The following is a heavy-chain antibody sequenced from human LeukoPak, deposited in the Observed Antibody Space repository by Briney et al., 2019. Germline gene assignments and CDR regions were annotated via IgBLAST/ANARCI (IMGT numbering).Heavy chain of an antibody. CDR3: ARLLGAADAFDI. CDR1: GGTFSSYA. Sequence: ASVKVSCKASGGTFSSYAISWVRQAPGQGLEWMGWIDPKRGGTNYEQKFQGRVTMTRDASIATVYMEVSWLRSDDTATYYCARLLGAADAFDIWGRGTMVTVSS. J-gene: IGHJ3*02. CDR2: IDPKRGGT. V-gene: IGHV1-2*02. D-gene: IGHD1-26*01.